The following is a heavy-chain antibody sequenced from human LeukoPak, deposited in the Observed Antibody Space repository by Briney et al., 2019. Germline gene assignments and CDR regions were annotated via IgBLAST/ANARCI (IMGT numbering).Heavy chain of an antibody. CDR1: GGSISSSSYY. J-gene: IGHJ5*02. CDR3: ARAYYYDSSGYSNWFDP. Sequence: SETLSLTCTVSGGSISSSSYYWGWIRQPPGKGLEWIGSIYYSGSTYYNPSLKSRVTISVDRSKNQFSLKLSSVTAADTAVYYCARAYYYDSSGYSNWFDPWGQGTLVTVSS. D-gene: IGHD3-22*01. V-gene: IGHV4-39*07. CDR2: IYYSGST.